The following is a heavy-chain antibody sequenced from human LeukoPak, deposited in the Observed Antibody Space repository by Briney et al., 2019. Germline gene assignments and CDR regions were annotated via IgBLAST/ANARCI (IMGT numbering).Heavy chain of an antibody. CDR3: ARDRDGSGDVFDP. D-gene: IGHD3-10*01. CDR2: ISAYNGNT. J-gene: IGHJ5*02. Sequence: GASVKVSCKASGYSFTSNVISWVRQAPGQGLEWMGWISAYNGNTNYAQKLQGRVTMTTDTSTSTAYMELRSLRSDDTAVYYCARDRDGSGDVFDPWGQGTLVIVSS. V-gene: IGHV1-18*01. CDR1: GYSFTSNV.